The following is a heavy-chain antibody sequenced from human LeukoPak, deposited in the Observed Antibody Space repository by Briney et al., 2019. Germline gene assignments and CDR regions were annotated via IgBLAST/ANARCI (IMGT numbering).Heavy chain of an antibody. CDR1: GFTFSSYA. V-gene: IGHV3-23*01. D-gene: IGHD6-19*01. J-gene: IGHJ6*02. Sequence: GGSLTLSCAASGFTFSSYALSWVRQPQGKGLEWVSAISVSGGSTYYADSVKGRFTISRDNSKNTLYLQMNSLRAEDTALYYCAKDTVAGNYYYYGMDVWGQGTIVTVSS. CDR2: ISVSGGST. CDR3: AKDTVAGNYYYYGMDV.